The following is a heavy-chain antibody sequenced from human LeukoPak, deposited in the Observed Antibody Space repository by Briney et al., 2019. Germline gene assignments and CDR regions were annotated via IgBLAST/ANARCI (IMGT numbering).Heavy chain of an antibody. V-gene: IGHV3-NL1*01. CDR1: GFTFSSYG. D-gene: IGHD3-10*01. Sequence: GRSLRLSCAASGFTFSSYGMHWVRQAPGKGLEWVSVIYSGGSTYYADSVRGRFTISTDNSKNTLYLQMNSLRAEDTALYYCATHHRGSSAEYFQHWGQGTLVTVSS. CDR2: IYSGGST. CDR3: ATHHRGSSAEYFQH. J-gene: IGHJ1*01.